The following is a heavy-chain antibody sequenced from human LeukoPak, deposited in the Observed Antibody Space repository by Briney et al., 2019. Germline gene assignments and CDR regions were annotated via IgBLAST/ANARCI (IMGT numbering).Heavy chain of an antibody. CDR2: IKQDGSET. CDR3: ARDHGRPLYYYDSKRPVDY. V-gene: IGHV3-7*01. D-gene: IGHD3-22*01. J-gene: IGHJ4*02. CDR1: GFTFRSYW. Sequence: GGSLRPSCAASGFTFRSYWMTWVRQSPGKGLEWVANIKQDGSETYHVDSVKGRFTISRDNAKNSLYLQMNSLRAEDTAVYYCARDHGRPLYYYDSKRPVDYWGQGTLVTVSS.